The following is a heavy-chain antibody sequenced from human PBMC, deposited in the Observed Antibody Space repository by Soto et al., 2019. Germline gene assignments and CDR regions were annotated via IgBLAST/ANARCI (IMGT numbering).Heavy chain of an antibody. CDR2: IIGSGGST. J-gene: IGHJ4*02. D-gene: IGHD6-13*01. V-gene: IGHV3-23*01. CDR3: AKARTYSSSWYFGDY. CDR1: GFTFSSYA. Sequence: EVQLLESGGGLVQPGGSLRLSCAASGFTFSSYAMSWVRQAPGKGLEWVSAIIGSGGSTYYADSVKGRFTISRDNSKNTLYLQMNSLRAEYTAVYYCAKARTYSSSWYFGDYWGQGTLVTVSS.